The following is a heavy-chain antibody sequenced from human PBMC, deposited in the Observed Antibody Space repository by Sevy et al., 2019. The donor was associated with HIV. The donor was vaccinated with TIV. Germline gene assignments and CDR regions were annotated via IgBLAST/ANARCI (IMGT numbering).Heavy chain of an antibody. CDR2: ITSSSSTI. V-gene: IGHV3-48*01. CDR3: AREGIAGTWYYYYMDV. CDR1: GFTFSNYN. Sequence: GGSLRLSCVASGFTFSNYNMNWVRQAPGKGLEWVSYITSSSSTIDYADSVKGRFTISRDNAKNSLSLQMNSLTAEDTAVYYCAREGIAGTWYYYYMDVWGKGTTVTVSS. J-gene: IGHJ6*03. D-gene: IGHD1-1*01.